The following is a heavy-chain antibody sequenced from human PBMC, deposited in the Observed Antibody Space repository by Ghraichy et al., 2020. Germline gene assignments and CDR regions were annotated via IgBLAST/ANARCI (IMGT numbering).Heavy chain of an antibody. J-gene: IGHJ4*02. CDR1: GFTLSNYD. CDR3: AKVSWEAQNDDS. D-gene: IGHD1-26*01. Sequence: GSLRLSCAISGFTLSNYDMSWVRQAPGKGLEWVSAIRSSGVYTFYADSVKGRFTMTGDNSKNTVYLQMNSLRAEDTAVYYCAKVSWEAQNDDSWGQGTLVTVSS. V-gene: IGHV3-23*01. CDR2: IRSSGVYT.